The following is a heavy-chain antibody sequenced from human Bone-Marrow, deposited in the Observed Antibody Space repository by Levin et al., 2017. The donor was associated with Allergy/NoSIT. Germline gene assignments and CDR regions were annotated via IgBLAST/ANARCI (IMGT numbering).Heavy chain of an antibody. Sequence: GESLKISCAASGFTFSSYAMNWVRQAPGKGLEWVSIITSSAGSTHYADSVKGRFTISRDKSKNTLYLQMNSLRAEGTAVYYCGKGAGRGTGPYYFDYWGQGTLVTVSS. J-gene: IGHJ4*02. CDR2: ITSSAGST. CDR1: GFTFSSYA. D-gene: IGHD3-10*01. V-gene: IGHV3-23*01. CDR3: GKGAGRGTGPYYFDY.